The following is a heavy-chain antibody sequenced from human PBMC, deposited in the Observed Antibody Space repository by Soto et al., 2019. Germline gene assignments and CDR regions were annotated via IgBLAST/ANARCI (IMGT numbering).Heavy chain of an antibody. CDR2: ISSNGGYT. Sequence: EVQLVESGGGLVQPGGSLRLSCAASGFTVSSYAMHWVRRAPGKGLEYVSAISSNGGYTYYANSVKGRFTISRDNSKNTLYLQMGSLRAEDMAVYYCARLRDGYNLDYWGQGTLVTVSS. D-gene: IGHD5-12*01. J-gene: IGHJ4*02. CDR1: GFTVSSYA. CDR3: ARLRDGYNLDY. V-gene: IGHV3-64*01.